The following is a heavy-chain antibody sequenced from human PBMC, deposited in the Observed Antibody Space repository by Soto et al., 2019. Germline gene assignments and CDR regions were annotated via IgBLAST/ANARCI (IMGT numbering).Heavy chain of an antibody. D-gene: IGHD1-26*01. V-gene: IGHV1-69*01. CDR3: ARVVVGSRLSLDY. J-gene: IGHJ4*02. Sequence: QVQLVQSGAEVKKPGSSVTVSCKASGGTFSSYPISWVRQAPGQGLEWMAGISPIFGTPIYAQKFQDRVTITADDSTITAYMEMNRLTSEDTAVYYCARVVVGSRLSLDYWGQGTLVTISS. CDR1: GGTFSSYP. CDR2: ISPIFGTP.